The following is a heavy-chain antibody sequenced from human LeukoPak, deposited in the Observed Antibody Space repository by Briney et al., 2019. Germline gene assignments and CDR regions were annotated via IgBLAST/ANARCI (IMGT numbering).Heavy chain of an antibody. D-gene: IGHD6-19*01. Sequence: GGSLRLSCAASGFTFSSYAMHWVRQAPGKGLEWVAVISYDGSNKCYADSVKGRFTISRDNSKNTLYLQMNSLRAEDTAVYYCARDLGPHIAVAGPLDYWGQGTLVTVSS. J-gene: IGHJ4*02. CDR3: ARDLGPHIAVAGPLDY. CDR2: ISYDGSNK. CDR1: GFTFSSYA. V-gene: IGHV3-30-3*01.